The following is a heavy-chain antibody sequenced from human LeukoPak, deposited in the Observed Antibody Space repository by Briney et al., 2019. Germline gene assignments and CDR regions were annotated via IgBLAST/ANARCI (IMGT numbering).Heavy chain of an antibody. J-gene: IGHJ3*02. CDR3: AKEVFTGSGGAFDI. CDR2: ISDSGTII. Sequence: GGSLRLSCAASGFDFNIYSMNWVRQAPGKGLEWLSYISDSGTIIFYADSVKGRFTISRDNAKNSLYLQMNSLRAEDTAVYYCAKEVFTGSGGAFDIWGQGTMVTVSS. CDR1: GFDFNIYS. V-gene: IGHV3-48*04. D-gene: IGHD1-14*01.